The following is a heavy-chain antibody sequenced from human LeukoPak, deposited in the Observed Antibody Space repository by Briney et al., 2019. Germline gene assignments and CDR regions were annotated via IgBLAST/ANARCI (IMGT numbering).Heavy chain of an antibody. CDR3: ARYYYGSGSYYNDNGMDV. CDR2: INPSGGST. D-gene: IGHD3-10*01. J-gene: IGHJ6*02. CDR1: GYTFTGYY. V-gene: IGHV1-46*01. Sequence: VASVKVSCKASGYTFTGYYMHWVRQAPGQGLEWMGIINPSGGSTSYAQKFQGRVTMTRGTSTSTVYMELSSLRSEDTAVYYCARYYYGSGSYYNDNGMDVWGQGTTVTVSS.